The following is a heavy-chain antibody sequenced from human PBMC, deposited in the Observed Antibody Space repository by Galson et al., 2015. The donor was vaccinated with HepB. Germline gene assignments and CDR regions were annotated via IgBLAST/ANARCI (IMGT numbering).Heavy chain of an antibody. CDR2: ISVYSGKT. D-gene: IGHD1-1*01. V-gene: IGHV1-18*04. CDR3: ARGEGYFDP. CDR1: GYTFNSYG. Sequence: SVKVSCKASGYTFNSYGITWVRLAPGQGPEWMAWISVYSGKTHYTEKFQGRLTLTTDTSTNTAYMELTRLTSDDTAVYYCARGEGYFDPWGQGTLVTVSS. J-gene: IGHJ5*02.